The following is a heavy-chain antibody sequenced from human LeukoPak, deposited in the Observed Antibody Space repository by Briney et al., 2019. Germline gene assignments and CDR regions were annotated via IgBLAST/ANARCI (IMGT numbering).Heavy chain of an antibody. D-gene: IGHD6-19*01. CDR3: AKDAGYSSGWPDY. J-gene: IGHJ4*02. CDR1: GFTFSSHA. CDR2: IGGSGGST. V-gene: IGHV3-23*01. Sequence: GGSLRLSCAASGFTFSSHAMTWVCQAPGKGLEWVSAIGGSGGSTYYADSVKGRFTISRDNSKNTLYLQMNSLRAEDTAVYYCAKDAGYSSGWPDYWGQGTLVTVSS.